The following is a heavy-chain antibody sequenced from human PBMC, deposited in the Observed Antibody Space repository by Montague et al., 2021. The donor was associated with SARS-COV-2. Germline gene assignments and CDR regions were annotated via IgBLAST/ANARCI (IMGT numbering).Heavy chain of an antibody. CDR3: ARVGYDDNSGYYSDYYYNMDV. Sequence: SETLSLTCTVSGGSIDSFSWTWIRRPPGKGLEWIGCIFHSGSTYYNPSLTSRVSMSVDTSKNQVSLRLSSLTAADTAVYYCARVGYDDNSGYYSDYYYNMDVWGQGTTVIVSS. D-gene: IGHD3-22*01. CDR1: GGSIDSFS. V-gene: IGHV4-59*01. J-gene: IGHJ6*02. CDR2: IFHSGST.